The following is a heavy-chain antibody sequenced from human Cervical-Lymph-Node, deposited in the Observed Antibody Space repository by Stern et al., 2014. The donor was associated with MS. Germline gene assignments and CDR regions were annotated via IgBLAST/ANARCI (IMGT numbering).Heavy chain of an antibody. D-gene: IGHD3-10*01. CDR3: ASGGSYYIDS. V-gene: IGHV3-53*01. CDR1: GLTVSSNY. J-gene: IGHJ5*01. Sequence: EVQLVESGGGLIQPGGSLRLSCAASGLTVSSNYMSWVRQAPGKGLEWLSIIYSGGTTYYADSVKGRFTISRDNSKNTLYLQMDSLRVEDTAVYYCASGGSYYIDSWGQGTLVTVSS. CDR2: IYSGGTT.